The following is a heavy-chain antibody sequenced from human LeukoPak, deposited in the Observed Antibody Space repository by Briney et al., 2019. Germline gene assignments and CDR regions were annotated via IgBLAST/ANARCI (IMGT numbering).Heavy chain of an antibody. D-gene: IGHD3-3*01. CDR3: ASFGLSTNNYMDV. J-gene: IGHJ6*03. CDR1: GGSFSGYY. Sequence: SETLSLTCAVYGGSFSGYYWSWIRQPPGKGLEWIGEINHSGSTNYNPSLKSRVTISVDTPKNQFSLKLSSVTAADTAVYYCASFGLSTNNYMDVWGKGTTVTVSS. CDR2: INHSGST. V-gene: IGHV4-34*01.